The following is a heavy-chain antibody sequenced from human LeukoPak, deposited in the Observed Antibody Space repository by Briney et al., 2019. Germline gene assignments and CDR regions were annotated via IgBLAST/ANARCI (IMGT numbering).Heavy chain of an antibody. D-gene: IGHD3-10*01. CDR1: GGTFSSYG. V-gene: IGHV1-69*13. CDR2: FIPMFGSP. Sequence: ASVKVSCKASGGTFSSYGISWVRQAPGQGLEWVGGFIPMFGSPNYAQRFQGRVTITADESTSAAYMELSSLRTEDTAVYYCARDLKYGSGSYYNVGFDYWGQGTLVTVSS. CDR3: ARDLKYGSGSYYNVGFDY. J-gene: IGHJ4*02.